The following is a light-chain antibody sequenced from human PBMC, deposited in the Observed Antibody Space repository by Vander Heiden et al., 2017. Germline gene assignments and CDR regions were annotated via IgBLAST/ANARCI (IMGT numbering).Light chain of an antibody. CDR1: IKDVGNQG. J-gene: IGLJ2*01. CDR2: RNN. V-gene: IGLV10-54*04. CDR3: SAWDSSLTARV. Sequence: QAGLTQPPSVSTGLRQTATLTCTGNIKDVGNQGAAWLQQHQGHPLKVLSYRNNNRPSGISERFSASTSGNTASLTITGLQPEDEADYYCSAWDSSLTARVFGGGTKLTVL.